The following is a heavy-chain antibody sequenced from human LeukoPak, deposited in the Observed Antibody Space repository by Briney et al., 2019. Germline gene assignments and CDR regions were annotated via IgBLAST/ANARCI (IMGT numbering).Heavy chain of an antibody. CDR3: ARSQWLSYDVFDI. D-gene: IGHD3-22*01. V-gene: IGHV3-7*02. Sequence: PGGSLRLSCAGSGFTFSRFWMSWVRQAPGKGLEWVGNIKQDGSEKYYVDSVKGRFTISRDNAKNSLYLQMNSLRAEDTAVYYCARSQWLSYDVFDIWGQGTMVTVSS. CDR2: IKQDGSEK. J-gene: IGHJ3*02. CDR1: GFTFSRFW.